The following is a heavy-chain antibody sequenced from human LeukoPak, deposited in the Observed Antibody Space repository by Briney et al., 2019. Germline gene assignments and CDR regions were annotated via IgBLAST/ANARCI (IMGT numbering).Heavy chain of an antibody. D-gene: IGHD6-13*01. J-gene: IGHJ6*02. CDR2: ISWNSGSI. V-gene: IGHV3-9*01. CDR1: GFTFDDYA. CDR3: AKDRIAAAGTGGYYYGMDV. Sequence: GRSLRLSCAASGFTFDDYAMHWVRQAPGKGLEWVSGISWNSGSIGYADSVKGRFTISRDNAKNSLYLQMNSLRAEDTALYYCAKDRIAAAGTGGYYYGMDVWGQGTTVTVSS.